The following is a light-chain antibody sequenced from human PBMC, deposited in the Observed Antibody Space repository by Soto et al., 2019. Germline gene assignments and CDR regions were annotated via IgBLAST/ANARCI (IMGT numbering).Light chain of an antibody. CDR2: DAS. CDR3: QQRSDWPST. Sequence: EIVLTQSPATLSLSPGDRATLSCRASQSVGSYLGWYQQRPGQAPRLLIYDASNRATGIPDRFSGSGSGTGFTLNISSLEPEDFAVYYCQQRSDWPSTFGGGTKVEIK. J-gene: IGKJ4*01. CDR1: QSVGSY. V-gene: IGKV3-11*01.